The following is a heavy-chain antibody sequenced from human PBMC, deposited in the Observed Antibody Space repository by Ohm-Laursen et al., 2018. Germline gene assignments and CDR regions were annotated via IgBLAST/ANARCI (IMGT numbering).Heavy chain of an antibody. J-gene: IGHJ4*02. CDR3: AKDCCGNFYDSSGYYAY. CDR2: ISGSDGST. CDR1: GLTFSSYA. V-gene: IGHV3-23*01. D-gene: IGHD3-22*01. Sequence: GSLRLSCTASGLTFSSYAMNWVRQAPGKGLEWVEGISGSDGSTYYADSVKGRFTISRDNYKNKLYLQMNSLRAEDTAVYYCAKDCCGNFYDSSGYYAYWGQGTLVTVSS.